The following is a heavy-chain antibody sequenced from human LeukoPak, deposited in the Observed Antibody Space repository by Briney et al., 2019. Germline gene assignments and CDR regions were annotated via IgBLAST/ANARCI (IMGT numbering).Heavy chain of an antibody. J-gene: IGHJ6*03. CDR3: ARTVAPNSGSYYGYYYYMDV. D-gene: IGHD1-26*01. Sequence: GGSLRLSCAASGFTFSSYWMSWVRQAPGKGLEWVANIKQDGSEKYYVDSVKGRFTISRDNAKNSLYLQMNSLRAEDTAVYYCARTVAPNSGSYYGYYYYMDVWGKGTTVTVSS. CDR1: GFTFSSYW. V-gene: IGHV3-7*01. CDR2: IKQDGSEK.